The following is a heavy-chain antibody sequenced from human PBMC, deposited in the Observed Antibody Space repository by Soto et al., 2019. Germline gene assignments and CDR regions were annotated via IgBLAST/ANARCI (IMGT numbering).Heavy chain of an antibody. J-gene: IGHJ6*02. D-gene: IGHD2-2*03. Sequence: SETLSLTCTVSGASVSSSTYSWGWIRQSPGQGLEWIGTIYSSENTYYNPSLLSRVTISVDASKNEFSLKLSSVTAADTAVYYCARLNGYCISTNCHGYYGMDVWGQGTTVTVSS. V-gene: IGHV4-39*01. CDR3: ARLNGYCISTNCHGYYGMDV. CDR2: IYSSENT. CDR1: GASVSSSTYS.